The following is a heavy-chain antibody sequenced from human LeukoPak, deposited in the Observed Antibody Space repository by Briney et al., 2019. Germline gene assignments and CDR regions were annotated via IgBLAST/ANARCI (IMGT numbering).Heavy chain of an antibody. D-gene: IGHD1-26*01. CDR1: GFIFSNNW. Sequence: GGSLRLTCAASGFIFSNNWMHWVRQTPGKGLEWVSRITPDGTGATYADSVKGRFTIFRDNAQNTVYLQMNSLRVEDTAVYYCVRDLQVWELQYWGQGTLVTVPS. CDR2: ITPDGTGA. CDR3: VRDLQVWELQY. J-gene: IGHJ1*01. V-gene: IGHV3-74*01.